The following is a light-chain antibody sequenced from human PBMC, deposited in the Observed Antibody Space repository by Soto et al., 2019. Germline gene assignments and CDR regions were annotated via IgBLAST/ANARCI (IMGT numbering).Light chain of an antibody. CDR1: QSVGKY. CDR2: DAA. V-gene: IGKV3-11*01. Sequence: EIVMTQSPATLSLSPGERATLSCRASQSVGKYLVWYQQKPGQAPRLLIYDAANRATGIPARFSGSGSGTVFSLTISRQGLEGGAVYYCQQRGNRPPRTFGQGTKGEIK. J-gene: IGKJ1*01. CDR3: QQRGNRPPRT.